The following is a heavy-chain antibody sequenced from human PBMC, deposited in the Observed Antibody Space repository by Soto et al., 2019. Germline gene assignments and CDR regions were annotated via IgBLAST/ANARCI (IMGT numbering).Heavy chain of an antibody. CDR1: GYTFTSYG. CDR3: ARVSSSWYDVYYYYGMDV. J-gene: IGHJ6*02. Sequence: ASVKVSCKASGYTFTSYGISWVRQAPGQGLELMGWISAYNGNTNYAQKLQGRVTMTTDTSTSTAYMELRSLRSDDTAVYYCARVSSSWYDVYYYYGMDVWGQGTTVTVSS. CDR2: ISAYNGNT. V-gene: IGHV1-18*01. D-gene: IGHD6-13*01.